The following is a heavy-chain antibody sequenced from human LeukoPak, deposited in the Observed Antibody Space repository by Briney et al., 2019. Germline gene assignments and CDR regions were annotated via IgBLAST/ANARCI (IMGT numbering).Heavy chain of an antibody. Sequence: GGSLRLSCAASGFTFSRYSMNWVRQVPGKGLEWVSGINWNGSGAGYADSVKGRFTISRDNAKNSLYLQMNSLRAEDTAVYYCAREPEIVVVPAAQYMDVWGKGTTVTVSS. V-gene: IGHV3-20*04. CDR1: GFTFSRYS. CDR2: INWNGSGA. CDR3: AREPEIVVVPAAQYMDV. J-gene: IGHJ6*03. D-gene: IGHD2-2*01.